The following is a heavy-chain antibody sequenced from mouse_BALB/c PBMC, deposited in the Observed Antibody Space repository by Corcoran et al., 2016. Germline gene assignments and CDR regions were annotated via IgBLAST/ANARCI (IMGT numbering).Heavy chain of an antibody. Sequence: EVQLQQSGPELVKPGASMKISCQASGYSFTGYTMNWVKQSHGKNLEWIGLINPYNGGTSYNQKFKGKATLTVAKSSSTAYSELLSLTSEDSAVYYCASSAARATFFDYWGQGTTLTVSS. CDR2: INPYNGGT. CDR1: GYSFTGYT. V-gene: IGHV1-18*01. D-gene: IGHD3-1*01. J-gene: IGHJ2*01. CDR3: ASSAARATFFDY.